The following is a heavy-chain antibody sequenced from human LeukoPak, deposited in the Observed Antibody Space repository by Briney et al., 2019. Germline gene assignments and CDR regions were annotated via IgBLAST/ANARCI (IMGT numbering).Heavy chain of an antibody. CDR2: IWYDGSNK. V-gene: IGHV3-30*02. D-gene: IGHD3-3*01. J-gene: IGHJ5*02. Sequence: GGSLRLSCAASGFTFSNYAMNWVRQAPGKGLEWVAVIWYDGSNKYYADSVKGRFTISRDNSKNTLYLQMNSLRAEDTAVYYCAKGPIFGVVTDAGGVDPWGQGTLVTVSS. CDR1: GFTFSNYA. CDR3: AKGPIFGVVTDAGGVDP.